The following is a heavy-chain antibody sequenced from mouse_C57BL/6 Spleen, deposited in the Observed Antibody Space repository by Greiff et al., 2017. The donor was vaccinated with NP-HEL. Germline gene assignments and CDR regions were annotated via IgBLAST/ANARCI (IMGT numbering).Heavy chain of an antibody. D-gene: IGHD1-1*02. V-gene: IGHV1-47*01. CDR3: ARQGERWLPLAY. Sequence: VQLQQSGAELVKPGASVKMSCKASGYTFTTYPIEWMKQNHGKSLEWIGTFHPYNDDTKYNEKFKGKATLTVEKSSSTVYLELSRLTSDDSAVYDGARQGERWLPLAYWGQGTLVTVSA. J-gene: IGHJ3*01. CDR2: FHPYNDDT. CDR1: GYTFTTYP.